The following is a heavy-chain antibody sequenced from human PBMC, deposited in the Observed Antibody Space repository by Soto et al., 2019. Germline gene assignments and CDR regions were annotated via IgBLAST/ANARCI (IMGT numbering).Heavy chain of an antibody. CDR1: GGSISSGGYY. V-gene: IGHV4-31*03. D-gene: IGHD3-16*01. CDR2: IYYSGST. J-gene: IGHJ4*02. Sequence: SETLSLTCTVSGGSISSGGYYWSWIRQHPGKGLEWIGYIYYSGSTYYNPSLKSRVTISVDTSKNQFSLKLSSVTAADTAVYYCARDVPPTLYHDGKGDYWGQGTLVTVSS. CDR3: ARDVPPTLYHDGKGDY.